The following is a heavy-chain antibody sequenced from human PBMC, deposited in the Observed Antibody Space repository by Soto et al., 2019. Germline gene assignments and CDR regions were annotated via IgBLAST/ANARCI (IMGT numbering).Heavy chain of an antibody. Sequence: SETLSLTCAVSGGSISSGGYSWSWLRQPPVKGLEWIGYIFHSGSTYYNPSLKSRVTISVDTSKNQFSLKLDSVTAADTAVYFCERHSIWLLLSDYWGQGSLVTVSS. V-gene: IGHV4-30-2*03. D-gene: IGHD3-22*01. J-gene: IGHJ4*02. CDR1: GGSISSGGYS. CDR3: ERHSIWLLLSDY. CDR2: IFHSGST.